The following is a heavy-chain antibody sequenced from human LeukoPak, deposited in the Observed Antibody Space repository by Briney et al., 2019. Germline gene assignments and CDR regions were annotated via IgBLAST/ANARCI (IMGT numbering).Heavy chain of an antibody. D-gene: IGHD3-22*01. J-gene: IGHJ4*02. CDR1: GFTFNDYY. Sequence: GGSLRLSCAASGFTFNDYYMTWIRQAPGKGLEWISYITSSGASTYYADSVKGRFTISRDNAENSLFLQMNSLRAEDTAVYYCARGSSNGYNYSVYWGQGTLVTVSS. CDR3: ARGSSNGYNYSVY. V-gene: IGHV3-11*01. CDR2: ITSSGAST.